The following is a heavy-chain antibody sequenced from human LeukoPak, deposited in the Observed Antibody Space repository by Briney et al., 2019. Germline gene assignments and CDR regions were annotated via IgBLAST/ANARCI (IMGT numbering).Heavy chain of an antibody. D-gene: IGHD3-10*01. CDR3: ATLGYGSGTKYYYYMDV. CDR1: GFTFSDYN. V-gene: IGHV3-30*03. CDR2: IFYDGSNK. Sequence: PGGSLRLSCAASGFTFSDYNMNWLRQAPGKGLEWVAVIFYDGSNKYYADSVKGRFTTSRDNSKNTLYLQMNSLRAEDTAVYYCATLGYGSGTKYYYYMDVWGKGTTVTVSS. J-gene: IGHJ6*03.